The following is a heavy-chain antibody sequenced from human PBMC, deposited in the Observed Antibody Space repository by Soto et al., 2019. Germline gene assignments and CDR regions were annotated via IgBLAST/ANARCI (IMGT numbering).Heavy chain of an antibody. CDR3: ARDREVTMRSFDY. J-gene: IGHJ4*02. CDR1: GFTFSSYA. Sequence: QVQMVESGGGVVQPGRSLRLSCAVSGFTFSSYAMHWVRQAPGKGLEWVAVISYGGSNTYFADSVKGRFTISSDKSKNTLYLQMNSLRTEDTAVYYCARDREVTMRSFDYWGQGTLFTVSS. V-gene: IGHV3-30-3*01. D-gene: IGHD3-22*01. CDR2: ISYGGSNT.